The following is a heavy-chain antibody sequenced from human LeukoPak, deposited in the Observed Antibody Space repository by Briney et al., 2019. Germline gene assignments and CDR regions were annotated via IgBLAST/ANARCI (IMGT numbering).Heavy chain of an antibody. CDR3: ARTSIAARRANAFDI. Sequence: SQTLSLTCTVSGGSISSGGYYWSWIRQHPGKGLEWIGYIYYSGSTYYNPSLKSRVTISVDTSKNQFSLKLSSVTAADTAVYYCARTSIAARRANAFDIWGQGTMVTVSS. CDR1: GGSISSGGYY. V-gene: IGHV4-31*03. CDR2: IYYSGST. D-gene: IGHD6-6*01. J-gene: IGHJ3*02.